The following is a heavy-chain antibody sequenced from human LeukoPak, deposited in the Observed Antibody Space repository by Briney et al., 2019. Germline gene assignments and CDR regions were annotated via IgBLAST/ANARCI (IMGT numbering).Heavy chain of an antibody. CDR3: ARRGRDCSSTSCYTSFDP. D-gene: IGHD2-2*02. CDR1: GYSFTSYW. CDR2: IYPGDSDT. V-gene: IGHV5-51*01. Sequence: GESLKISCKGSGYSFTSYWIGWVRQMPGKGLERMGIIYPGDSDTRYSPSFQGQVTISADKSISTAYLQWSSLKASDTAMYYCARRGRDCSSTSCYTSFDPWGQGTLVTVSS. J-gene: IGHJ5*02.